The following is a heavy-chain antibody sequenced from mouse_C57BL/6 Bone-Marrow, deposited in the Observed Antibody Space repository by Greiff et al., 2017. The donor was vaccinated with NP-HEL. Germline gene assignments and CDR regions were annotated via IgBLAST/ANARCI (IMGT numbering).Heavy chain of an antibody. CDR2: ISNGGGST. V-gene: IGHV5-12*01. CDR3: ARQRAYYYGSSYWYFDV. CDR1: GFTFSDYY. Sequence: EVKLVESGGGLVQPGGSLKLSCAASGFTFSDYYMYWVRQTPEKRLEWVAYISNGGGSTYYPDTVKGRFTISRANAKNPLYLQMSRLKSEDTAMYYCARQRAYYYGSSYWYFDVWGTGTTVTVSS. D-gene: IGHD1-1*01. J-gene: IGHJ1*03.